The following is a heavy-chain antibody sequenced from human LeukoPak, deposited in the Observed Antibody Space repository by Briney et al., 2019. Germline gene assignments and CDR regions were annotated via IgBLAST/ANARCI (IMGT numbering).Heavy chain of an antibody. CDR3: ATEWSYYDSSGYSSY. Sequence: ASVKVSCKVSGYTLTELSMHWVRQAPGKELEWMGGFDPEDGETIYAQKFQGRVTMTEDTSTDTAYMELSSLRSEDTAVYYCATEWSYYDSSGYSSYWGQGTLVTVSS. CDR1: GYTLTELS. V-gene: IGHV1-24*01. CDR2: FDPEDGET. D-gene: IGHD3-22*01. J-gene: IGHJ4*02.